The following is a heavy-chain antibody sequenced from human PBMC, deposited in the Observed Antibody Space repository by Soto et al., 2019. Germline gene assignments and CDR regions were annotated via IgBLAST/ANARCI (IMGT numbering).Heavy chain of an antibody. D-gene: IGHD2-15*01. Sequence: GGSLRLSCAASGFTFSSYSMNWVRQAPGKGLEWVSYISSSSSTIYYADSVKGRFTISRDNAKNSLYLQMNSLRAEDTAVYYCASETRYCSGGSCYSVNWGQGTLVTAPQ. V-gene: IGHV3-48*01. CDR2: ISSSSSTI. J-gene: IGHJ4*02. CDR3: ASETRYCSGGSCYSVN. CDR1: GFTFSSYS.